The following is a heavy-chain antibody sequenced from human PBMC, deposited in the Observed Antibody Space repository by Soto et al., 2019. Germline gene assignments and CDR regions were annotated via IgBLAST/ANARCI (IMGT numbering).Heavy chain of an antibody. V-gene: IGHV1-3*01. CDR1: GYTFTNYA. CDR3: ARDYDSSGYPRYYFDY. Sequence: ASVKVSCKASGYTFTNYAMHWVRQAPGQRLEWMGWINAGNGNTKYSQKFQGRVTITRDTSASTAYMELNSLRAEDTAVYYCARDYDSSGYPRYYFDYWGQGTLVTVSS. CDR2: INAGNGNT. J-gene: IGHJ4*02. D-gene: IGHD3-22*01.